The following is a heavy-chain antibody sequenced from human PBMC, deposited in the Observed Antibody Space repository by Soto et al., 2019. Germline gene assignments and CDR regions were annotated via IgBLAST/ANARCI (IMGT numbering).Heavy chain of an antibody. CDR3: AKDYYDSSGPTGYFQH. J-gene: IGHJ1*01. V-gene: IGHV3-30*18. Sequence: GGSLRLSCAASGFTFSSYGMHWVRQAPGKGLEWVAVISYDGSNKYYADSVKGRFTISRDNSKNTLYLQMNSLRPEDTAVYYCAKDYYDSSGPTGYFQHWGQGTLVTVSS. CDR2: ISYDGSNK. D-gene: IGHD3-22*01. CDR1: GFTFSSYG.